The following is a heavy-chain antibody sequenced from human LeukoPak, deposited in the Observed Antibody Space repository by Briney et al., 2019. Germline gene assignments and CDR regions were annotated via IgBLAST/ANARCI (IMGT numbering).Heavy chain of an antibody. Sequence: TSETLSLTCTVSGGSISSYYWNWIRQPAGKGLEWIGRIYTSGSTSYNPSLRSRITISVDKSKNQFSLKLSYVTAADTAVYYCARDQGHYLYFDYWGQGTLVTVSS. V-gene: IGHV4-4*07. CDR1: GGSISSYY. CDR2: IYTSGST. J-gene: IGHJ4*02. D-gene: IGHD2/OR15-2a*01. CDR3: ARDQGHYLYFDY.